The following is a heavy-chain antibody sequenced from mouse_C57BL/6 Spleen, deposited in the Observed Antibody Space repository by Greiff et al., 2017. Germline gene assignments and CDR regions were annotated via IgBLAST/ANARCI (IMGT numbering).Heavy chain of an antibody. J-gene: IGHJ3*01. CDR3: AKANWEPAWFAY. CDR2: ISSGSSTI. Sequence: EVNLVESGGGLVKPGGSLKLSCAASGFTFSDYGMHWVRQAPEKGLEWVAYISSGSSTIYYADTVKGRFTISRDNAKNTLFLQMTSLRSEDTAMYYCAKANWEPAWFAYWGQGTLVTVSA. D-gene: IGHD4-1*02. CDR1: GFTFSDYG. V-gene: IGHV5-17*01.